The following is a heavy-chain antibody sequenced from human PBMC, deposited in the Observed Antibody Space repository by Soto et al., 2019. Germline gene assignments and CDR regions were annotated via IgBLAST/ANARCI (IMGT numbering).Heavy chain of an antibody. CDR3: ARSPVLRYFDWLLNWFDP. J-gene: IGHJ5*02. D-gene: IGHD3-9*01. Sequence: SVKVSCKASGGTFSSYAISWVRQAPGQGLEWMGGIIPIFGTANYAQKFQGRVTITADESTSTAYMELSSLRSEDTAVYYCARSPVLRYFDWLLNWFDPWGQGTLVTVSS. V-gene: IGHV1-69*13. CDR1: GGTFSSYA. CDR2: IIPIFGTA.